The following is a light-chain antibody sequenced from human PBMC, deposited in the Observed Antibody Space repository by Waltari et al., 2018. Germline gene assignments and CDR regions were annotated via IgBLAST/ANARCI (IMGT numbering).Light chain of an antibody. CDR1: RSDVGTYDY. V-gene: IGLV2-14*03. J-gene: IGLJ1*01. CDR2: DVT. Sequence: QSALTQPASVSGSPGQSITISCTGTRSDVGTYDYVSWYQQHPAKAPKLMIYDVTKRPSGIANRFSGSKSGNTASLTISGLQAEDEADYDCSSYTTSSTVYVFVTGTKVTVL. CDR3: SSYTTSSTVYV.